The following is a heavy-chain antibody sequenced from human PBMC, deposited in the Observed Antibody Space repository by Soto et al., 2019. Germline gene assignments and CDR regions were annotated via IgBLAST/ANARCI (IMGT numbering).Heavy chain of an antibody. CDR3: ARFHYDILTGYYYFDY. V-gene: IGHV1-69*13. Sequence: SVKVSCKASGGTFSSYAISWVRQAPGQGLEWMGGIIPIFGTANYAQKFQGRVTITADESTSTAYMELSSLRSEDTAVYYCARFHYDILTGYYYFDYWGQGTLVTVSS. CDR1: GGTFSSYA. CDR2: IIPIFGTA. J-gene: IGHJ4*02. D-gene: IGHD3-9*01.